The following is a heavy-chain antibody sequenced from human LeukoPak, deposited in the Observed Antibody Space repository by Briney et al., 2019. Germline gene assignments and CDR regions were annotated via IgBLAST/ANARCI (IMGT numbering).Heavy chain of an antibody. D-gene: IGHD3-22*01. CDR2: ITSSGSTI. CDR3: AIATYYYDSSGQGY. V-gene: IGHV3-48*03. J-gene: IGHJ4*02. CDR1: GLTFSSYE. Sequence: PGGSLRLSCAASGLTFSSYEMNWVRQAPGKGLEWVSYITSSGSTIYYADSVKGRFTISRDNAKNSLYLQMNSLRAEDTAVYYCAIATYYYDSSGQGYWGQGTLVTVSS.